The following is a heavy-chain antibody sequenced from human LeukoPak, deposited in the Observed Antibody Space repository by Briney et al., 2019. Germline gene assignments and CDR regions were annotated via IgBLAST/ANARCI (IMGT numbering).Heavy chain of an antibody. D-gene: IGHD5-12*01. J-gene: IGHJ6*03. CDR3: ARDPDSGYYGDYYYYYMDV. V-gene: IGHV3-21*01. CDR1: GFTFSTYN. CDR2: ISCTSSYV. Sequence: GGSLRLSCEASGFTFSTYNMNWVRQAPGKRLEWVSSISCTSSYVFYADSVKGRFTISRDNAKNSLYLQINSLRAEDTAVYYCARDPDSGYYGDYYYYYMDVWGKGTTVTISS.